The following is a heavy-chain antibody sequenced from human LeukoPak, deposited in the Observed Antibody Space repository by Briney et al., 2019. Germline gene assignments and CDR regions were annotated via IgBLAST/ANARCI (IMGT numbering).Heavy chain of an antibody. CDR2: INPNSGGT. CDR3: ARDRDISRSNWFDP. CDR1: GYTFTGYY. Sequence: ASVKVSCKASGYTFTGYYMHWVRQAPGQGLEWMGWINPNSGGTNYEQKFQGRVTMTRDTSISTAYMELSRLRSDDTAVYYCARDRDISRSNWFDPWGQGTLVTVSS. D-gene: IGHD2-2*01. V-gene: IGHV1-2*02. J-gene: IGHJ5*02.